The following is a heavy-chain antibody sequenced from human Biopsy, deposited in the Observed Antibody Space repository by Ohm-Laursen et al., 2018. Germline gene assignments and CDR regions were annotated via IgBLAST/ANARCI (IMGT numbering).Heavy chain of an antibody. Sequence: SSVKVSCKTSGGTFNSYTINWVRQAPGQGLEWMGGIIGIFRTAHYAQKFQGRVTITADDFISTAYMELSSLRSEDTAVYYCARGGGYNWNNGWFDPWGQGTLVTVSS. J-gene: IGHJ5*02. CDR1: GGTFNSYT. D-gene: IGHD1/OR15-1a*01. CDR2: IIGIFRTA. V-gene: IGHV1-69*01. CDR3: ARGGGYNWNNGWFDP.